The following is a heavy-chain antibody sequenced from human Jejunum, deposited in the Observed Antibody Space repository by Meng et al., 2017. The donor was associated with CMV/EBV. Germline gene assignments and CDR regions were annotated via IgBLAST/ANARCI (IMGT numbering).Heavy chain of an antibody. CDR2: IKTDGSTT. Sequence: SCAASGFTFSSYWVHWVRQAQGKGLVWVSRIKTDGSTTNYADSVKGRFTISRDDAKNTLYLQMNSLRAEDTAVYYCARAGDYRLDYWGQGTLVTVSS. CDR1: GFTFSSYW. J-gene: IGHJ4*02. D-gene: IGHD4-17*01. V-gene: IGHV3-74*01. CDR3: ARAGDYRLDY.